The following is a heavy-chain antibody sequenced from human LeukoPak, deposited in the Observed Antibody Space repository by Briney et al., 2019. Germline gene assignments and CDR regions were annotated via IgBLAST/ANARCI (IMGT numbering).Heavy chain of an antibody. CDR3: ARGVRDILSGYYTDYYFYYMDV. CDR1: GFTFNVYS. J-gene: IGHJ6*03. V-gene: IGHV3-48*01. CDR2: ISSSLDSNI. D-gene: IGHD3-9*01. Sequence: GGSLRLSCAASGFTFNVYSMNWVRQAPGKGLEWVSFISSSLDSNIYYADSVRGRFTISRDNAKNSLYLQMNSLRAEDTAVYYCARGVRDILSGYYTDYYFYYMDVWGKGTTVTVSS.